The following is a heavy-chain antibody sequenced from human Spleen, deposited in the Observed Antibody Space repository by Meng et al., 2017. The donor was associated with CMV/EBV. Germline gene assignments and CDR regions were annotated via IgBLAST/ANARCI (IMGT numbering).Heavy chain of an antibody. CDR3: ARRGSSGWYRGGEDY. V-gene: IGHV4-61*01. CDR1: GDSIRSDSHY. D-gene: IGHD6-19*01. Sequence: SETLSLTCSVSGDSIRSDSHYYSWIRQPPGKRLEWIGHVHYSGISNDNPSLKRRVTIAVDPSKNQFSLKLSYVTPADTAVYYCARRGSSGWYRGGEDYWGQGTLVTVSS. CDR2: VHYSGIS. J-gene: IGHJ4*02.